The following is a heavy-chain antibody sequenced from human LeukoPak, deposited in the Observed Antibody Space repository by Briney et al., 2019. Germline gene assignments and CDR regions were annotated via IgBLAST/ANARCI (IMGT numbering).Heavy chain of an antibody. Sequence: GGSLRLSCAASGFTLSSYAMSWVRQGPGKGLEWVSAISVSGNTYHADSVKGRFTISRDNSKNTLYLQMNSLRAEDTAVYYCAKVYSDLWGVDYWGQGTLVTVSS. CDR2: ISVSGNT. D-gene: IGHD3-10*01. CDR3: AKVYSDLWGVDY. V-gene: IGHV3-23*01. J-gene: IGHJ4*02. CDR1: GFTLSSYA.